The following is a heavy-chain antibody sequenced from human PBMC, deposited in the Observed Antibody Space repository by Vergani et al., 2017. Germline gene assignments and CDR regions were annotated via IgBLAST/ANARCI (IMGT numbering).Heavy chain of an antibody. J-gene: IGHJ6*02. Sequence: QVQLVQSGAEVTKPGSSVKVSCKASGGTFSTYAINWVRQAPGQGLEWMGVIIPIFGTASYAQKFQDSVTITADKSTSTAYMELSILRSEDTAVYYCAREPGTYSSTWYVYHSGMDVWGQGTTVTVSS. CDR1: GGTFSTYA. V-gene: IGHV1-69*06. CDR2: IIPIFGTA. D-gene: IGHD6-13*01. CDR3: AREPGTYSSTWYVYHSGMDV.